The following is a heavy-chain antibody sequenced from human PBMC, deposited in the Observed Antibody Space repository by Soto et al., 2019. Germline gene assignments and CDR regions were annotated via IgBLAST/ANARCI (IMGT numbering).Heavy chain of an antibody. CDR2: IWYDGSNK. V-gene: IGHV3-33*01. J-gene: IGHJ3*02. Sequence: HPGGTLRLSCAASGFTFSSYGMHWVRQAPGKGLEWVAVIWYDGSNKYYADSVKGRFTISRDNSKNTLYLQMNSLRAEDTAVYYCATGPSGAFDIWGQGTMVNVSS. D-gene: IGHD3-10*01. CDR3: ATGPSGAFDI. CDR1: GFTFSSYG.